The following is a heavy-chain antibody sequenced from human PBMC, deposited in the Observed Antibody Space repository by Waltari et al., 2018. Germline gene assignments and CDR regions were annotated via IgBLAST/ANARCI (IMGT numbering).Heavy chain of an antibody. J-gene: IGHJ5*02. V-gene: IGHV3-48*01. CDR2: ISSSSSTI. D-gene: IGHD5-18*01. CDR1: GFTFSSYS. Sequence: LSCAASGFTFSSYSMNWVRQAPGKGLEWVSYISSSSSTIYYADSVKGRFTISRDNAKNSLYLQMNSLRAEDTAVYYCAREQAAMVIWRWFDPWGQGTLVTVSS. CDR3: AREQAAMVIWRWFDP.